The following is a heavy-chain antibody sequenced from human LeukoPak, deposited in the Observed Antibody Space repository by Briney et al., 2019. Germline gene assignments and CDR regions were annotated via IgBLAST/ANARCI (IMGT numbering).Heavy chain of an antibody. V-gene: IGHV4-30-2*01. Sequence: SQTLSLTCAVSGGSISSGGYSWSWIWQPPGKGLEWIGYIYHSGSTYYNPSLKSRVTISVDRSKNQFSLKLSSVTAADTAVYYCARVVDDYYDSSGYLFDYWGQGTLVTVSS. CDR1: GGSISSGGYS. CDR3: ARVVDDYYDSSGYLFDY. D-gene: IGHD3-22*01. J-gene: IGHJ4*02. CDR2: IYHSGST.